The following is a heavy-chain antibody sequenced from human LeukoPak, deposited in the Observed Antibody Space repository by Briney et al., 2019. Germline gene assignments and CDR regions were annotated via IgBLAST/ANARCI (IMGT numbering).Heavy chain of an antibody. D-gene: IGHD2-8*01. J-gene: IGHJ4*02. Sequence: ASVKVSCNSSGYTLTGYYKRWVRLAPGPGLERMGLINPNSGGTNYAQKFQGRVTMTRDTCISTASMELSTLRSDDTAGYYCARNSGGRGGYCTNGLCYSRFFDYCGQGTLVTVSS. CDR3: ARNSGGRGGYCTNGLCYSRFFDY. CDR1: GYTLTGYY. CDR2: INPNSGGT. V-gene: IGHV1-2*02.